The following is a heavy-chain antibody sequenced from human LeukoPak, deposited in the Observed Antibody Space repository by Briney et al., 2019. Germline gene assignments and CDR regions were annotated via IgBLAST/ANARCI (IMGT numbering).Heavy chain of an antibody. CDR1: GFTFSNYA. CDR3: AKGYEQWLVRPCFDY. Sequence: PGRSLRLSCAASGFTFSNYAMAWVRQAPGKGLEWVSAISGNGGSTYYADSVKGRFTISRDNSKNTLYLQMNSLRAEDTAVYYCAKGYEQWLVRPCFDYWGQGTLVTVSS. D-gene: IGHD6-19*01. J-gene: IGHJ4*02. CDR2: ISGNGGST. V-gene: IGHV3-23*01.